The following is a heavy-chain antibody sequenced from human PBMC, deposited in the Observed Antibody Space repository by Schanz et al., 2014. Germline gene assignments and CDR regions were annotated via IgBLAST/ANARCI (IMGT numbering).Heavy chain of an antibody. CDR1: GYTFTSYY. J-gene: IGHJ4*02. D-gene: IGHD3-16*01. CDR2: MNSKTGNT. CDR3: TKGRTFGR. Sequence: QVQLVQSGAEVKKPGASVKVSCKASGYTFTSYYMHWVRQAPGQGLEWMGWMNSKTGNTGYAQRFQGRVTMTRNTSITTDYLELSSLRSGDTAVYYCTKGRTFGRWGQGTLVTVSS. V-gene: IGHV1-8*02.